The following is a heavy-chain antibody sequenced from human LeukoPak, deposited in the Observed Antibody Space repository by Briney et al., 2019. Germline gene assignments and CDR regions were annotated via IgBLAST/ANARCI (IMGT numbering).Heavy chain of an antibody. CDR1: GYTLTELS. J-gene: IGHJ4*02. V-gene: IGHV1-24*01. CDR3: AQYCTNGVCRYYFDY. D-gene: IGHD2-8*01. Sequence: ASVKASCKVSGYTLTELSMHWVRQAPGKGLEWMGGFDPEDGETIYAQKFQGRVTMTEDTSTDTAYMELSSLRSEDTVVYYCAQYCTNGVCRYYFDYWGQGTLVTVSS. CDR2: FDPEDGET.